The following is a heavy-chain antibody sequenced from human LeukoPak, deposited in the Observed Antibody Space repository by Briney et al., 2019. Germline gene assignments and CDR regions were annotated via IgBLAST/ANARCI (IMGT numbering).Heavy chain of an antibody. V-gene: IGHV1-69*13. CDR3: ARGRLIAAAGTSFDY. D-gene: IGHD6-13*01. Sequence: GASVKVSCKASGGTFSSYAISWVRQAPGQGLEWMGGIIPIFGTANYAQKFKGRVTITADESTSTAYMELSSLRSEDTAVYYCARGRLIAAAGTSFDYWGQGTLVTVSS. J-gene: IGHJ4*02. CDR2: IIPIFGTA. CDR1: GGTFSSYA.